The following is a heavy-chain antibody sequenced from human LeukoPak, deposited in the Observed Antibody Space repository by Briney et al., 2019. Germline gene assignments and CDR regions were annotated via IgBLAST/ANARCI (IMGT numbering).Heavy chain of an antibody. CDR2: IDTAGDT. V-gene: IGHV3-13*01. Sequence: QTGGSLRLSCTASGFTFSSYDMHWVRQATGKGLEWVSGIDTAGDTYYPGSVKGRFTISRDNSKNTLYLQMNSMRAEDTAVYYCARDFRPVVGAAGTFDYWGQGTLVTVSS. CDR3: ARDFRPVVGAAGTFDY. CDR1: GFTFSSYD. J-gene: IGHJ4*02. D-gene: IGHD6-13*01.